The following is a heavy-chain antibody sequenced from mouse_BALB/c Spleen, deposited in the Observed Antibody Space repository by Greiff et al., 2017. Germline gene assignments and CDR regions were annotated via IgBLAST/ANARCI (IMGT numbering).Heavy chain of an antibody. CDR1: GYSITSGYS. J-gene: IGHJ3*01. V-gene: IGHV3-1*02. CDR3: ASVYDCNAGAY. CDR2: IHYSGST. Sequence: EVKLMESGPDLVKPSQSLSLTCTVTGYSITSGYSWHWIRPFPGNKLEWMGYIHYSGSTNYNPSLKSRISITRDTSKNQFFLQLNSVTTEDTATYYCASVYDCNAGAYWGQGTLVTVSA. D-gene: IGHD2-1*01.